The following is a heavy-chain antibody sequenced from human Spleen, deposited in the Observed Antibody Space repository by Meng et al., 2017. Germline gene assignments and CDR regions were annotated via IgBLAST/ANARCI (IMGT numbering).Heavy chain of an antibody. Sequence: SVKVSCKASGGTFSSYTISWVRQAPGQGLEWMGRIIPILGIANYAQKFQGRVTITADESTTTAYMELSSVRSEDSALYYCARTQRGSFAKYFYFYYMDVWGQGTTVTVSS. CDR2: IIPILGIA. V-gene: IGHV1-69*02. D-gene: IGHD2-21*01. J-gene: IGHJ6*02. CDR3: ARTQRGSFAKYFYFYYMDV. CDR1: GGTFSSYT.